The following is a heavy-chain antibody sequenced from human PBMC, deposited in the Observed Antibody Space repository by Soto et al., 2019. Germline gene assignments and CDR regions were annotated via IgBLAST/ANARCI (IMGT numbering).Heavy chain of an antibody. J-gene: IGHJ6*02. Sequence: GASVKVSCKASGYTFTSYAMHWVRQAPGQRLEWMGWINAGNGNAKYSQKFQGRVTITRDTSASTAYMELSSLRSEDTAVYYCARDLTYTSSSYYYYYYGMDVWGQGTMVTVSS. CDR1: GYTFTSYA. CDR3: ARDLTYTSSSYYYYYYGMDV. V-gene: IGHV1-3*01. CDR2: INAGNGNA. D-gene: IGHD6-6*01.